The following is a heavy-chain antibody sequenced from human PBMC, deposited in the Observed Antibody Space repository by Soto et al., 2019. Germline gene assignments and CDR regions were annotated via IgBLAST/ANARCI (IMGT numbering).Heavy chain of an antibody. CDR3: ANGGVRLLSFNRGPQGLVDY. V-gene: IGHV3-30*18. CDR2: ISYDGSNK. D-gene: IGHD6-25*01. CDR1: GFTFSSYG. Sequence: GGSLRLSCAASGFTFSSYGMHWVRQAPGKGLEWVAVISYDGSNKYYADSVKGRVTISRDKSKNTLYLQKKSLRAEDTAVYYCANGGVRLLSFNRGPQGLVDYWTQGTLVTVSA. J-gene: IGHJ4*02.